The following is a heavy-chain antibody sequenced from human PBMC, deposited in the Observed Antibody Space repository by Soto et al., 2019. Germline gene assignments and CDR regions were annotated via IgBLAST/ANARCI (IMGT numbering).Heavy chain of an antibody. D-gene: IGHD3-10*01. CDR2: INHSGST. J-gene: IGHJ5*02. CDR3: ARGNMVRGVKVP. Sequence: SETLSLTCAVYGGSFSGYYWSWIRQPPGKGLEWIGEINHSGSTNYNPSLKSRVTISVDTSKNQFSLKLSSVTAADTAVYYCARGNMVRGVKVPWGQGTLVTVSS. V-gene: IGHV4-34*01. CDR1: GGSFSGYY.